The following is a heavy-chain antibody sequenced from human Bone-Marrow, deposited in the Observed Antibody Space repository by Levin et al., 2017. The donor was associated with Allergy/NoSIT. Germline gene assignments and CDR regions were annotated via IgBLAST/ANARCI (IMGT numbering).Heavy chain of an antibody. CDR2: INPDNGGT. CDR1: GYTFIGYY. D-gene: IGHD6-6*01. V-gene: IGHV1-2*02. CDR3: AMGVGRTCHQARFHCWVDA. Sequence: GASVKVSCKASGYTFIGYYMHWVRQAPGQGLEWMGWINPDNGGTHSAEKFQGRVTMTRDTSINAVFLDLNSLTSDDTAVYFCAMGVGRTCHQARFHCWVDAWGQGALVTVSS. J-gene: IGHJ5*02.